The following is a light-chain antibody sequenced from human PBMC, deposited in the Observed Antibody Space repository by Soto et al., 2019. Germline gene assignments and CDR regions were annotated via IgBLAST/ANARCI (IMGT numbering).Light chain of an antibody. CDR3: QQYYSTPQLT. Sequence: DIVMTQSPDSLSVSLGERATINCKSSQSVLHSSNSLNYLAWYQQKPGQPPKLLFYWASTREPGVPDRFSGRGSGTDFTLTINSLQAEDVATYYCQQYYSTPQLTFGGGTKVEIK. V-gene: IGKV4-1*01. CDR1: QSVLHSSNSLNY. J-gene: IGKJ4*01. CDR2: WAS.